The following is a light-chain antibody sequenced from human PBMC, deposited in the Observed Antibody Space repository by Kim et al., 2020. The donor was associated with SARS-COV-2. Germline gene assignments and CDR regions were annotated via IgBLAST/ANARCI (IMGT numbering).Light chain of an antibody. CDR1: QSVSNN. J-gene: IGKJ4*01. CDR3: QQYNDWPLLT. CDR2: GAS. Sequence: IVMTQSPATLSVSPGERVTLSCRASQSVSNNLAWYQQRPGQAPRLLIYGASTRATDISARFSGSGSGTDFTLTIRSLQSEDVAVYYCQQYNDWPLLTFGGGTKLDIK. V-gene: IGKV3-15*01.